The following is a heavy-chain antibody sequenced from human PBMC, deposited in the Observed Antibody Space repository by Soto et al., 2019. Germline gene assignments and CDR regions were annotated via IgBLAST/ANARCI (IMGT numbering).Heavy chain of an antibody. J-gene: IGHJ4*02. D-gene: IGHD4-17*01. CDR2: ISGSGGST. V-gene: IGHV3-23*01. CDR1: GFTLSSYV. Sequence: EVQLLESGGGLVQPGGSLRLSCAASGFTLSSYVMSWVRQAPGKGLEWVSAISGSGGSTYYADSVKGRFTISRDNSKNTLYLKMNSLRAEDTAVYYCARPTTVIYFDYWGQGTLVTVSS. CDR3: ARPTTVIYFDY.